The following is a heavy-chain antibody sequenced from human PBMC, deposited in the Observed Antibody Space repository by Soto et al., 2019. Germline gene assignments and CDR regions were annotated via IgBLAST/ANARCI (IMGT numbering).Heavy chain of an antibody. CDR3: ATEPASYYDSSGFDY. D-gene: IGHD3-16*01. CDR1: GFTFSSSS. Sequence: GGSLRLSCAASGFTFSSSSMNWVRQAPGKGLEWISHISRSTSTIFYADSVKGRFTISRDNAKNSLYLQMHSLRAEDTAVYYCATEPASYYDSSGFDYWGQGTLVTVSS. V-gene: IGHV3-48*01. J-gene: IGHJ4*02. CDR2: ISRSTSTI.